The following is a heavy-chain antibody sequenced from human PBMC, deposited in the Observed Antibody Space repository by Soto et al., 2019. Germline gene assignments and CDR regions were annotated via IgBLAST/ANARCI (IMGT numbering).Heavy chain of an antibody. CDR3: TIVRVADSALDH. D-gene: IGHD3-10*02. J-gene: IGHJ4*02. CDR2: INSDGSST. CDR1: GFTFSSYW. Sequence: HPGGSLRLSCAASGFTFSSYWMHWVRQAPGKGLVWVSRINSDGSSTSYADSVKGRFTISRDNAKNTLFLHMSNLRAEDTAMYYCTIVRVADSALDHWGQGTLVTVSS. V-gene: IGHV3-74*01.